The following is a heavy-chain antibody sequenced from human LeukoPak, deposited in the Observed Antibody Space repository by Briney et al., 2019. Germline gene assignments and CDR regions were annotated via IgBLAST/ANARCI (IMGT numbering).Heavy chain of an antibody. CDR1: GYTFTSYD. J-gene: IGHJ4*02. V-gene: IGHV1-8*01. CDR3: ARVMVRGPTAAGY. CDR2: MNPNSGNT. Sequence: ASVKVSCKASGYTFTSYDINWVRQATGQGLEWMGGMNPNSGNTGYAQKFQGRVTMTRNTSISTAYMELSSLRSEDTAVYYCARVMVRGPTAAGYWGQGTLVTVSS. D-gene: IGHD3-10*01.